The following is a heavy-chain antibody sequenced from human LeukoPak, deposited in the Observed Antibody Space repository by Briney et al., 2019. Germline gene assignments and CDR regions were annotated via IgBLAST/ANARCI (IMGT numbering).Heavy chain of an antibody. CDR1: GFTFTSYA. Sequence: GGSLRLSCAASGFTFTSYAMSWVRQAPGKGLEWVSAISGSGGSTYYADSVKGRFTVSRDNAQNSLYLQMNGLRVEDSAVYYCTRRLDDWGQGTLVTVSS. J-gene: IGHJ4*02. CDR2: ISGSGGST. V-gene: IGHV3-23*01. CDR3: TRRLDD. D-gene: IGHD3-16*01.